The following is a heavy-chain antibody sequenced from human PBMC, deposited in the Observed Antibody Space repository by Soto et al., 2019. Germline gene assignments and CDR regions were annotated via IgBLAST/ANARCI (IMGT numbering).Heavy chain of an antibody. Sequence: QVQLVQSGAEVKKPGSSVKVSCKASGGTFSSYTISWVRQAPGQGLEWMGRIIPILGIANYAQKFQGRVTITADKXTSTAYMELSSLRSEDTAVYYCAMSSGWFNWYFDLWGRGTLVTVSS. CDR3: AMSSGWFNWYFDL. D-gene: IGHD6-19*01. CDR1: GGTFSSYT. V-gene: IGHV1-69*02. J-gene: IGHJ2*01. CDR2: IIPILGIA.